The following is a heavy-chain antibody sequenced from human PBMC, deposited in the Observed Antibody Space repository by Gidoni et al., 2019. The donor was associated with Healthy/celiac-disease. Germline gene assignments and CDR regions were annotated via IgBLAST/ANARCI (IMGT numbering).Heavy chain of an antibody. J-gene: IGHJ3*02. CDR1: GFTFSSYG. Sequence: QVQLVESGGGVVQPGRSLRLSCSASGFTFSSYGMHWVRQAPGKGLEWVAVIWYDGSNKYYADSVKGRFTISRDNSKNTLYLQMNSLRAEDTAVYYCARVSQLLSDAFDIWGQGTMVTVSS. CDR3: ARVSQLLSDAFDI. D-gene: IGHD2-2*01. V-gene: IGHV3-33*01. CDR2: IWYDGSNK.